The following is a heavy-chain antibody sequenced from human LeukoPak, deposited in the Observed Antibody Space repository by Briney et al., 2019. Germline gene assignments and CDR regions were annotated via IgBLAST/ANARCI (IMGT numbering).Heavy chain of an antibody. Sequence: GGSLRLSCAASGFTFSSYSMNWVRQAPGKGLEWVSSISSSSSNIYYADSVKGRFTISRDNAKNSLYLQMNSLRAEDTAIYYCARAGRCSSTSCYFFDYWGQGTLVTVSS. J-gene: IGHJ4*02. V-gene: IGHV3-21*01. CDR1: GFTFSSYS. CDR2: ISSSSSNI. CDR3: ARAGRCSSTSCYFFDY. D-gene: IGHD2-2*01.